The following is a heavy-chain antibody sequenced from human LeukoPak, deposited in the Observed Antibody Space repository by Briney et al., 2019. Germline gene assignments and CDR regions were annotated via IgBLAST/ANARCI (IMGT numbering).Heavy chain of an antibody. CDR2: IIPILGTA. D-gene: IGHD5-24*01. V-gene: IGHV1-69*13. Sequence: ASVKVSCKASGGTFSSYAISWVRQAPGQGLEWMGGIIPILGTANYAQKFQGRVTITADESTSTAYMELSSLRSEDTAVYYCARGGGDGYNHDYYYGMDVWGQGTTVTVSS. CDR3: ARGGGDGYNHDYYYGMDV. CDR1: GGTFSSYA. J-gene: IGHJ6*02.